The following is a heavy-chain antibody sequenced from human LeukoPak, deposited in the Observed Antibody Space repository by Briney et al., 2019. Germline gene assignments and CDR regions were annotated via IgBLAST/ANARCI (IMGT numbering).Heavy chain of an antibody. CDR3: ARAGITMIEN. CDR1: GFTFSSYE. CDR2: ISSSGSTI. Sequence: PGGSLRLSCAASGFTFSSYEMNWVRQAPGRGLEWVSYISSSGSTIYYADSVKGRFTISRDNAKNSLYLQMNSLRAEDTAVYYCARAGITMIENWGQGTLVTVSS. J-gene: IGHJ4*02. V-gene: IGHV3-48*03. D-gene: IGHD3-22*01.